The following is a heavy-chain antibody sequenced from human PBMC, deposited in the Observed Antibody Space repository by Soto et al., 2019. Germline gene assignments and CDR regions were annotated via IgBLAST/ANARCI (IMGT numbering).Heavy chain of an antibody. CDR1: GGYRRIGTDC. Sequence: SETLSLTCTVSGGYRRIGTDCWGWSRQAAGKGLEWIGNIHYSGTTSYSPSLKSRVTISVDTSKNQFSLKLSSVTAADTAVYSCARRHAHDLYDRRGYVPWGQGTQVTGSS. V-gene: IGHV4-39*01. D-gene: IGHD3-22*01. CDR2: IHYSGTT. J-gene: IGHJ4*02. CDR3: ARRHAHDLYDRRGYVP.